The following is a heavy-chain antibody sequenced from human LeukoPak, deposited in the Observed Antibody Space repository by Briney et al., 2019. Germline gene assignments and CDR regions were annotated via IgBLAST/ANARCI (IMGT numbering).Heavy chain of an antibody. CDR3: ARSDYNWNDY. V-gene: IGHV3-7*03. J-gene: IGHJ4*02. Sequence: GGSLRLSCAASGFTFSSYWTSWVRQAPGKGLEWVANIKQDGSEKYYVDSVKGRFTISRDDAKNSLYLQMNSLRAEDTAVYYCARSDYNWNDYWGQGTLVTVSS. CDR1: GFTFSSYW. D-gene: IGHD1-1*01. CDR2: IKQDGSEK.